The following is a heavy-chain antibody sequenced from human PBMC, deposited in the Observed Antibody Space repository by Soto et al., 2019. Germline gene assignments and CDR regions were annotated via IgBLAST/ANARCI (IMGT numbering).Heavy chain of an antibody. CDR2: IYYRGST. CDR1: GGSISRGDYY. Sequence: PSETLSLTCTVSGGSISRGDYYWSWIRQPPEKGLKWIGYIYYRGSTYYSHSFQGQVTISTDKSIRPAYLQWSSLKASDTAMYYCARSGDYYGPRPLPGGAWFDPWGQGTLVTVSS. D-gene: IGHD3-10*01. V-gene: IGHV4-30-4*01. CDR3: ARSGDYYGPRPLPGGAWFDP. J-gene: IGHJ5*02.